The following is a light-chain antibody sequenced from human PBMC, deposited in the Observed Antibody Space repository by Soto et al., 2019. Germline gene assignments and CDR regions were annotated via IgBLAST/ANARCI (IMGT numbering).Light chain of an antibody. Sequence: QSALTQPASVSGSPGQSITISCIGTGSDVGGYNYVAWYQHHPGKAPKLLIYEVTNRPSGVSNRFSGSKSGNTASLTISGLQAEDESDYYCSSYTSSATWVFGGGTKLPS. CDR2: EVT. CDR3: SSYTSSATWV. J-gene: IGLJ3*02. V-gene: IGLV2-14*01. CDR1: GSDVGGYNY.